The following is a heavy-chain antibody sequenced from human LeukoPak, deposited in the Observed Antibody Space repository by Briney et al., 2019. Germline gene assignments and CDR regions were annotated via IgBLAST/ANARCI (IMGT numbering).Heavy chain of an antibody. J-gene: IGHJ4*02. V-gene: IGHV3-48*01. CDR2: ISGSSSTI. Sequence: GGSLRLSCAASGFTFSSYSMNWVRQAPGKGLEWVSYISGSSSTIYYADSVKGRFIISRDNAKNSLYLQMNSLRAEDTAVYYCARSGPCSSTTCSLGTGDYWGQGTLVTVSP. CDR3: ARSGPCSSTTCSLGTGDY. D-gene: IGHD2-2*01. CDR1: GFTFSSYS.